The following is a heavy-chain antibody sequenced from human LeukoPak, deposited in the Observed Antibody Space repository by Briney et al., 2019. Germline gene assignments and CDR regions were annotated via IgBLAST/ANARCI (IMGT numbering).Heavy chain of an antibody. D-gene: IGHD4-17*01. CDR1: GGSISSGGYS. CDR3: ARVLRSFDSDAFDI. Sequence: PSETLSLTCTVSGGSISSGGYSWSWIRQHPGKGLEWIGYIYYSGSTYYNPSLKSRVTISVDTSKNQFSLKLSSVTAADTAVYYCARVLRSFDSDAFDIWGQGTMVTVSS. V-gene: IGHV4-31*03. CDR2: IYYSGST. J-gene: IGHJ3*02.